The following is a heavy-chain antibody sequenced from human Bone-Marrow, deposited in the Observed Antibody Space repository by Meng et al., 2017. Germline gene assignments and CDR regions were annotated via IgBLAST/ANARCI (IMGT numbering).Heavy chain of an antibody. CDR1: GASIRSDGYY. V-gene: IGHV4-31*03. D-gene: IGHD5-12*01. CDR3: ARDRGGYATFDN. J-gene: IGHJ4*02. CDR2: IYHSGGT. Sequence: QGQLQESGPGRVESSQTLSLTCTVSGASIRSDGYYWHWIRQHPGKGLEWIAYIYHSGGTYSNPSLRSRTTLSVDTSNNQFSLKLSSVTAADTAVYYCARDRGGYATFDNWGQGTLVTVSS.